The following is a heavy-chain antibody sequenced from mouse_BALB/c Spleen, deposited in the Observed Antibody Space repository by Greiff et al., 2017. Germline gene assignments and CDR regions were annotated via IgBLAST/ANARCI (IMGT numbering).Heavy chain of an antibody. CDR2: IWAGGST. CDR3: AFNWDGFAY. CDR1: GFSLTSYG. V-gene: IGHV2-9*02. Sequence: VQLQQSGPGLVAPSQSLSITCTVSGFSLTSYGVHWVRQPPGKGLEWLGVIWAGGSTNYNSALMSRLSISKDNSKSQVFLKMNSLQTDDTAMYYCAFNWDGFAYWGQGTLVTVSA. J-gene: IGHJ3*01. D-gene: IGHD4-1*02.